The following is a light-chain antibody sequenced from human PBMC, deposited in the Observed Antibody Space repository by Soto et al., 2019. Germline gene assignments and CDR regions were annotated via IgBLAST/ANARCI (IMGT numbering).Light chain of an antibody. J-gene: IGKJ5*01. CDR2: GAS. V-gene: IGKV3-20*01. Sequence: EMVLTQSPGTLSLSPGERATLPCRASQSISSNSLAWYQQKPGQAPRLFIYGASSRATGIPDRFIGSGSGTHFTLTISRLEPEDFALYYCQQYGSSPRISFGQGTRLEIK. CDR1: QSISSNS. CDR3: QQYGSSPRIS.